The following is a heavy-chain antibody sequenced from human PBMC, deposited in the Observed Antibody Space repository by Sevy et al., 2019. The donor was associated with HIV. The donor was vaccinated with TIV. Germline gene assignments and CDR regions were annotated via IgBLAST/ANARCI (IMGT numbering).Heavy chain of an antibody. V-gene: IGHV1-18*01. D-gene: IGHD1-26*01. CDR3: TRDTWELLTGIAYYYSGIDV. Sequence: ASVEVSCQSSGYNFNIYTIHWVRQARGQGLEWVGRISPYDGDTDYAHNFHGRVSLTMDTSTSTAYLGLTSLRSDDTAVYFCTRDTWELLTGIAYYYSGIDVWGQGTTVTVSS. J-gene: IGHJ6*02. CDR2: ISPYDGDT. CDR1: GYNFNIYT.